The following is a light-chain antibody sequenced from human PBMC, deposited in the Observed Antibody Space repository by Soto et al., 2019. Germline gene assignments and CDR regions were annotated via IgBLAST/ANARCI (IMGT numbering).Light chain of an antibody. CDR1: QSISRW. Sequence: DIQMTQSPSTLSASVGDRFTITCRAIQSISRWLSWYQQKPGKAPKLLIHDATILESGVPSRFSGSGSGTELTLTISSLQPDDSAAYYCQQYNSYPWTFGQGTKVDIK. CDR3: QQYNSYPWT. V-gene: IGKV1-5*01. CDR2: DAT. J-gene: IGKJ1*01.